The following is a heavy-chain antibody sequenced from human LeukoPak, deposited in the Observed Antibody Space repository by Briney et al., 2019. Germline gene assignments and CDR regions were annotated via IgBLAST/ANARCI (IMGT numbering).Heavy chain of an antibody. CDR3: ARGGSSHGSGSYRRRSPLGY. D-gene: IGHD3-10*01. V-gene: IGHV4-34*01. J-gene: IGHJ4*02. CDR2: INHSGST. CDR1: GGSFSGYY. Sequence: SETLSLTCAVYGGSFSGYYWSWIRQPPGKGLEWIGEINHSGSTNYNPSLKSRVTISVDTSKNQFSLKLSSVTAADTAVYYCARGGSSHGSGSYRRRSPLGYWGQGTLVIVSS.